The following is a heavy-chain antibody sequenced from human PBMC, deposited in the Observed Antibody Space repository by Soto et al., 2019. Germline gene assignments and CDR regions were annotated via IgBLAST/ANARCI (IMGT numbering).Heavy chain of an antibody. Sequence: QVQLVESGGGVVQPGRSLRLSCAASGFTFSSYGMHWVRQAPGKGLEWVAVIWYDGSNKYYADSVKGRFTISRDNSKNTLYLQMNSLRAEDTAVYYCARGSAVAAPLDYWGQGTLVTVSS. CDR2: IWYDGSNK. CDR3: ARGSAVAAPLDY. D-gene: IGHD6-19*01. J-gene: IGHJ4*02. V-gene: IGHV3-33*01. CDR1: GFTFSSYG.